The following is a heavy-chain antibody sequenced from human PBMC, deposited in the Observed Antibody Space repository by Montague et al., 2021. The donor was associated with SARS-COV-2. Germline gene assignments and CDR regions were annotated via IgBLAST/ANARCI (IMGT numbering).Heavy chain of an antibody. D-gene: IGHD3-22*01. CDR1: GFTVNKNY. CDR2: IYSGGTT. J-gene: IGHJ4*02. CDR3: ARAETYDSTGPLFY. V-gene: IGHV3-53*01. Sequence: SLRLSCAASGFTVNKNYMSWVRQAPGKGLEWVSAIYSGGTTYYGDSVKGRFTISRDNSKNTLYLQMNSLRAVDTAVYYCARAETYDSTGPLFYWGQGTLVTVSS.